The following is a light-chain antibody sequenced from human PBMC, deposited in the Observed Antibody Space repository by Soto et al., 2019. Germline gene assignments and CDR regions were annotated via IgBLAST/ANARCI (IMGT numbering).Light chain of an antibody. CDR1: QILLYNNTFNY. J-gene: IGKJ5*01. CDR2: LGS. Sequence: EIVMTQSPLTLPVTPGEPASMSYMSSQILLYNNTFNYLDWYLQKPGQSPHLLIYLGSNRASGVPDRFSGSGSGTDFSLKISRVEAEDVGTYYCMQALQSLTFGQGTRLEIK. CDR3: MQALQSLT. V-gene: IGKV2-28*01.